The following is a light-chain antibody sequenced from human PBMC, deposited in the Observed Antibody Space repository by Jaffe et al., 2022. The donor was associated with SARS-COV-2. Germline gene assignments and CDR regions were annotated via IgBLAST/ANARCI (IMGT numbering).Light chain of an antibody. CDR1: SGDVGAYNY. Sequence: QSALTQPHSVSGSPGQSVAISCTGTSGDVGAYNYVSWYQQHPGKAPKLMIYDVSERPSGVPDRFSGSKSGNTASLTISGLQAEDEADYFCCSRAGIYTVDYVFGGGTKVTV. V-gene: IGLV2-11*01. J-gene: IGLJ1*01. CDR3: CSRAGIYTVDYV. CDR2: DVS.